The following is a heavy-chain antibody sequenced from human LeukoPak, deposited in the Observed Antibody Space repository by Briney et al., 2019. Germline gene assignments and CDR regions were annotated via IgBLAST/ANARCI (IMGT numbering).Heavy chain of an antibody. J-gene: IGHJ1*01. CDR3: ATYSSSNAREFQH. CDR1: GFTFSNNW. D-gene: IGHD2-2*01. Sequence: PGGSLRLSCAASGFTFSNNWMTWVRQAPGKGLEWVANIKQDRSETYYADSVKGRFTISRDIAKNSLYLQMNSLGAEDTAVYYCATYSSSNAREFQHWGQGTLVTVSA. V-gene: IGHV3-7*01. CDR2: IKQDRSET.